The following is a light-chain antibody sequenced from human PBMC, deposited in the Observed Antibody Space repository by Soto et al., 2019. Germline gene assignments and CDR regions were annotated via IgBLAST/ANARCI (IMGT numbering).Light chain of an antibody. CDR1: QSVSSN. CDR2: GAS. J-gene: IGKJ1*01. CDR3: QQYNNWPWT. Sequence: EIVMTQSPATLSVSPGERATLSCRASQSVSSNLAWYQQKPGQAPRLLIYGASTRATGIPARFSGSGSGTEFTLTISSLQSEDVAVYVCQQYNNWPWTFGQGTKVEIQ. V-gene: IGKV3-15*01.